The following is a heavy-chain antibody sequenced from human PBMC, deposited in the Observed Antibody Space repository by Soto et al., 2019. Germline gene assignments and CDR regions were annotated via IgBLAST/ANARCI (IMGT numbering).Heavy chain of an antibody. D-gene: IGHD2-21*02. Sequence: QVQLVESGGGVVQPGRSLRLSCAASGFTFSSYGMHWVRQAPGKGLEWVAVISYDGSNRYYADSVKGRFTISRDNXXNTLYLQMNSLRAEGSAVYYCAKDVGAYCGGDCIYWGQGTLVTVSS. CDR1: GFTFSSYG. J-gene: IGHJ4*02. V-gene: IGHV3-30*18. CDR2: ISYDGSNR. CDR3: AKDVGAYCGGDCIY.